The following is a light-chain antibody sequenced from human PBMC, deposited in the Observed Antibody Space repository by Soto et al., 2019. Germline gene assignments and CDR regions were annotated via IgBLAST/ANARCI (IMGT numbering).Light chain of an antibody. J-gene: IGKJ2*01. Sequence: EIVMTQSPATLSVSPGERATLSCRASQSVSSNLAWYQQKPGQAPRLLIYGASTRATGIPARFSGSGSGTAFSLTISSLPSEDFAVYYCQQYNNWPPDTFRQGTKLEIK. CDR3: QQYNNWPPDT. CDR2: GAS. CDR1: QSVSSN. V-gene: IGKV3-15*01.